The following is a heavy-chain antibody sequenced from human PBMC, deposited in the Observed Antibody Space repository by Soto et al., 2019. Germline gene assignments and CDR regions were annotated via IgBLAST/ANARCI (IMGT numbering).Heavy chain of an antibody. V-gene: IGHV4-30-2*01. J-gene: IGHJ4*02. CDR2: SFPSGTT. CDR3: ARSREFDY. Sequence: SETLYLTCGVSGGSLSSATYSWNWIRQPPGKGLEWIGYSFPSGTTYYNPSLKSRVTISIDVSKNQCSLSLRSLTAADTAVYYCARSREFDYWSQGTLVTVSS. CDR1: GGSLSSATYS.